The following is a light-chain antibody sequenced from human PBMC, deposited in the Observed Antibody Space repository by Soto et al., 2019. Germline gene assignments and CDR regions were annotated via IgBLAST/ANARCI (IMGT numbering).Light chain of an antibody. J-gene: IGKJ5*01. CDR3: QQLNVYPPIT. CDR1: QDVRSY. V-gene: IGKV1-9*01. CDR2: TAS. Sequence: DIQLTQSPSFLSASEGDRVTITCRASQDVRSYLAWYQQKPGKPPKLLISTASTLQSGVPSRFSDSGFGTEFTLTISSLQPEDFATYYCQQLNVYPPITFGQGTRLELK.